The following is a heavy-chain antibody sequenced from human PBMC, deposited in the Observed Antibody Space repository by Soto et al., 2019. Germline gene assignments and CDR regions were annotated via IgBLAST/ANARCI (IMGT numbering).Heavy chain of an antibody. J-gene: IGHJ5*02. Sequence: GGSLRLSCAASGFTFSTYSMNWVRQAPGKGLEWVSYVSSHSSTTYYADSVKGRSSISRDNAENSLYLQMNSLRDEDTAVYYCVRDASGGSYLNYFDLWGQGTLVTAPQ. V-gene: IGHV3-48*02. CDR1: GFTFSTYS. CDR3: VRDASGGSYLNYFDL. CDR2: VSSHSSTT. D-gene: IGHD6-19*01.